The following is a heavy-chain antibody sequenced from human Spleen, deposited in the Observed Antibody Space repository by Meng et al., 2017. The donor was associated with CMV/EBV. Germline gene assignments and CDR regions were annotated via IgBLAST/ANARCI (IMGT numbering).Heavy chain of an antibody. CDR3: ARGAQQLPYYYYYYGMDV. CDR1: GGTFSSYA. V-gene: IGHV1-46*01. J-gene: IGHJ6*02. CDR2: INPSGGST. D-gene: IGHD6-13*01. Sequence: ASVKVSCKASGGTFSSYAISWVRQAPGQGLEWMGIINPSGGSTSYAQKFQGRVTMTRDTSTSTVYMELSSLRSEDTAVYYCARGAQQLPYYYYYYGMDVWGQGTTVTVSS.